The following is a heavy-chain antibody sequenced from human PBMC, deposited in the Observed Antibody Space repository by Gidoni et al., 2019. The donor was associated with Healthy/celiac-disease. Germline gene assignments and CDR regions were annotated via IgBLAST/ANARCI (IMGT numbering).Heavy chain of an antibody. Sequence: QVQLVQSGAEVKKPGASVKVSCKASGYTFTSYGISWVRQAPGQGLEWMRWISAYNGNTNYEQKLQGRVTMTTDTSTSTAYMELRSLRSDDTAVYYCARVGPDCSSTSCYEGGAFDIWGQGTMVTVSS. CDR2: ISAYNGNT. J-gene: IGHJ3*02. V-gene: IGHV1-18*04. CDR1: GYTFTSYG. CDR3: ARVGPDCSSTSCYEGGAFDI. D-gene: IGHD2-2*01.